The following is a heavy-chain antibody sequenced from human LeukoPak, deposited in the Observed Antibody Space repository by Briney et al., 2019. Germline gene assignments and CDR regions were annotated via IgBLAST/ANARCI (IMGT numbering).Heavy chain of an antibody. D-gene: IGHD6-13*01. V-gene: IGHV1-2*02. Sequence: ASVKVSCKASGYTFTAYYLHWVRQAPGQGLEYMGWINSNSGATNCAQKFQGRVTMTRDTSISTAYMELSRLKSDDTAVYFCAREAAAGRSFDYWGQGTLVTVSP. CDR1: GYTFTAYY. J-gene: IGHJ4*02. CDR2: INSNSGAT. CDR3: AREAAAGRSFDY.